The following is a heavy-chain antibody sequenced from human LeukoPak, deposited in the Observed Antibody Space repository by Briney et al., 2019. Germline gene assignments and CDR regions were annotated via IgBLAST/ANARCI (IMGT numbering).Heavy chain of an antibody. Sequence: SETLSPTCTVSGGSISSYYWSWIRQPPGKGLEWIGYIYYSGSTNYNPSLKSRVTISVDTSKNQFSLKLSSVTAADTAVYYCASLHDYGDSYGMDVWGQGTTVTVSS. J-gene: IGHJ6*02. D-gene: IGHD4-17*01. CDR1: GGSISSYY. CDR3: ASLHDYGDSYGMDV. V-gene: IGHV4-59*01. CDR2: IYYSGST.